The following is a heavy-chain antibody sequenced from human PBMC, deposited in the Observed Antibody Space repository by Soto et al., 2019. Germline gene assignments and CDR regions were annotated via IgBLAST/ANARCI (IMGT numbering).Heavy chain of an antibody. J-gene: IGHJ4*02. D-gene: IGHD3-9*01. Sequence: PGGSLRLSCAASGFTFSSYWMHWVRQAPGKGLVWVSRINSDGSSTSYADSVKGRFTISRDNAKNTPYLQMNSLRAEDTAVYYCARGPNVLRYFDWTPKGYFDYWGQGTLVTVSS. CDR2: INSDGSST. CDR3: ARGPNVLRYFDWTPKGYFDY. CDR1: GFTFSSYW. V-gene: IGHV3-74*01.